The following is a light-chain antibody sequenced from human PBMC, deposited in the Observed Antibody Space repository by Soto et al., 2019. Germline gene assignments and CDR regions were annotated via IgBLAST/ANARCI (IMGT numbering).Light chain of an antibody. J-gene: IGLJ3*02. Sequence: QCALTQPASVSGSPGQSITISCTGTSSDVGPYNLVSWYQHHPGKVPQLIIYETTKRPSGVSNRFSGSKSGNTASLTISGLQAEDEAHYHCSSYTGDYTLMFAGGTKLTVL. CDR3: SSYTGDYTLM. V-gene: IGLV2-23*01. CDR1: SSDVGPYNL. CDR2: ETT.